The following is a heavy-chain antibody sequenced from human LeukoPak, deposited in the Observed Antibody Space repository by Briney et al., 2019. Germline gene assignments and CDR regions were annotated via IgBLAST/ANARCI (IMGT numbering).Heavy chain of an antibody. J-gene: IGHJ5*02. CDR2: INPSGSST. CDR3: ARDNSVGDTAWWFDP. V-gene: IGHV1-46*01. D-gene: IGHD1-26*01. Sequence: ASVKVSSKASGYTFTSYYMHWVRQAPGQGLEWMGLINPSGSSTSYAQKFQGRLSLTRDMSTSADYMELSSLRSEDTAVYYCARDNSVGDTAWWFDPWGQGTLVTVSS. CDR1: GYTFTSYY.